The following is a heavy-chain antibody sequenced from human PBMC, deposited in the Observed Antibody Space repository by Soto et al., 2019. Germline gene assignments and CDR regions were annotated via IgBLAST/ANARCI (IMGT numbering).Heavy chain of an antibody. D-gene: IGHD3-22*01. J-gene: IGHJ4*02. Sequence: QVQLVESGGGVVQPGRSLRLSCAASGFTFSSYGMHWVRQAPGKGLEWVAVIWYDGSNKHYADSVKGRFTISRDNSKNTLYLQMNSLRAEGTAVYYCARGVAGDSSDDLYDYWGQGTLVTVSS. CDR3: ARGVAGDSSDDLYDY. V-gene: IGHV3-33*01. CDR2: IWYDGSNK. CDR1: GFTFSSYG.